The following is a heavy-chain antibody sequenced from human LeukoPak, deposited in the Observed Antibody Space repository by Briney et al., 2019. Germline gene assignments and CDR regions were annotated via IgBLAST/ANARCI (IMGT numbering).Heavy chain of an antibody. V-gene: IGHV3-23*01. CDR3: ARDNLKMYCFDY. Sequence: GGSLRLSCAASGFPFGTYAMSWVRQAPGKGLEWVAGSSGPSGRTYYADSVKGRFTISRDNSKNTLYLQMNSLRAEDTAVYYCARDNLKMYCFDYWGQGTLVTVSS. CDR2: SSGPSGRT. J-gene: IGHJ4*02. CDR1: GFPFGTYA. D-gene: IGHD3-9*01.